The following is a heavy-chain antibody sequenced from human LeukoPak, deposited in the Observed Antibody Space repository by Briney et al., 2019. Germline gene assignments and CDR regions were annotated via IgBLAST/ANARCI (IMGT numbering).Heavy chain of an antibody. D-gene: IGHD4-17*01. CDR2: IYYSGST. Sequence: SETLSLTCTVSGYSISSGYYCGWIRQPPGKGLEWIGYIYYSGSTNYNPSLKSRVTISVDTSKNQFSLKLSSVTAADTAVYYCARGVRNYGDYGYWGQGTLVTVSS. V-gene: IGHV4-61*01. CDR3: ARGVRNYGDYGY. CDR1: GYSISSGYY. J-gene: IGHJ4*02.